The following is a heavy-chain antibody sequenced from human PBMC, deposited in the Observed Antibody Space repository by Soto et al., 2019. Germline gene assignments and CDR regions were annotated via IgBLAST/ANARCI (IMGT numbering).Heavy chain of an antibody. CDR3: ARDDGYYRLYDY. Sequence: QVRLQESGPGLVKPSQTLSLTCTVPGGSISSGDYFWSWVRQPPGKGLEWIGYIYYTGHTSYNPSLKSRITMSVDTSKNPFSLMGSSVTAAATAVYFWARDDGYYRLYDYWGQGTLVTVSS. CDR2: IYYTGHT. J-gene: IGHJ4*02. V-gene: IGHV4-30-4*01. CDR1: GGSISSGDYF. D-gene: IGHD3-3*01.